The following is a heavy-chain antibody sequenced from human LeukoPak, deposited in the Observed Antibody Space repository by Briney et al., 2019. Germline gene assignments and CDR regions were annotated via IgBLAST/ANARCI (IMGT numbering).Heavy chain of an antibody. V-gene: IGHV3-48*03. CDR3: GRDLIGTAASWDC. CDR1: GFTFSDYR. CDR2: ISNDLTTI. Sequence: PGGSLRLSCAASGFTFSDYRMNWVRQAPGQGLEWISYISNDLTTIHYAASVMGRFTISRDNARNSLYLQMDSLRAEDTAVYYCGRDLIGTAASWDCWGQGTLVTVSS. D-gene: IGHD6-25*01. J-gene: IGHJ4*02.